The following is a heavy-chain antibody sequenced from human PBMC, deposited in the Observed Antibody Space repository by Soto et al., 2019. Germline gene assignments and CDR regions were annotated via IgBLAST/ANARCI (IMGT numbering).Heavy chain of an antibody. Sequence: ASVKVSCKASGYTFTSYYMHWVRQAPGQGLEWMGIINPSGGSTSYAQKLQGRVTMTRDTSTSTVYMELSSLRSEDTAVYYCARXNDFWSGYYPNAEYFQHWGQGTLVTVSS. V-gene: IGHV1-46*01. CDR3: ARXNDFWSGYYPNAEYFQH. CDR2: INPSGGST. J-gene: IGHJ1*01. CDR1: GYTFTSYY. D-gene: IGHD3-3*01.